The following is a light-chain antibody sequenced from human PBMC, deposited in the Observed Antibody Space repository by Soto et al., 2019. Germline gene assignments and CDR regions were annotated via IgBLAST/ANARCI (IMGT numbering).Light chain of an antibody. CDR1: QRISNY. V-gene: IGKV1-39*01. CDR2: VAS. CDR3: QQANSFPLT. Sequence: DIQMTQSPSSLSASVGDRATITCRASQRISNYVNWYQRKPGKAPKLPIYVASTLQSGVPSRFSGSGSGTDFTLTISSLQPEDFATYYCQQANSFPLTFGGGTKVDIK. J-gene: IGKJ4*01.